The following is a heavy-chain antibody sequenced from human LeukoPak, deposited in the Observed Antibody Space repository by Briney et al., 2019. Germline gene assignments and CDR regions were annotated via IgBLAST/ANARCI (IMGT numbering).Heavy chain of an antibody. D-gene: IGHD2-15*01. CDR3: ARASHCSGGSCYSQFDF. J-gene: IGHJ4*02. V-gene: IGHV3-48*03. CDR2: INSSGTPI. CDR1: GFTFSSYE. Sequence: GGSLRLSCAAPGFTFSSYEMNWVRQSPGKGLEWVSYINSSGTPIYYADSVQGRFTISRDNAKNSLFLQVSSLRAEDTAVYYCARASHCSGGSCYSQFDFWGQGTLVTVSS.